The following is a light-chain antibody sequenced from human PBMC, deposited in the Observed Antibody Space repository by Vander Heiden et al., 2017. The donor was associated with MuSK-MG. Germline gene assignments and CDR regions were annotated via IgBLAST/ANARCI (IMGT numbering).Light chain of an antibody. CDR3: QAWDSSIV. Sequence: SYELTQPPSVSVSPGQTASITCSGDKLGDKYACWYQQKPGQSPVLVIYQESKRPSGIPERFSGSNSGNTDTLTISGTQAMDEADYYCQAWDSSIVFGGGTKLTVL. CDR1: KLGDKY. V-gene: IGLV3-1*01. CDR2: QES. J-gene: IGLJ2*01.